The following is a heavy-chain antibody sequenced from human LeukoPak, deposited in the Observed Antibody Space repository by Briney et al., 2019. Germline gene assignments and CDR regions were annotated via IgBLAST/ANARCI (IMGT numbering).Heavy chain of an antibody. Sequence: GGSLRLSCAASGFTFSSYAMTWVRQAPGKGLEWVSAISGSGGTTYYADSVKGRFTISRDNAKNSLYLQMSSLRAEDTAVYYCARDGGSYTYYFDYWGQGTLVTVSS. CDR2: ISGSGGTT. CDR3: ARDGGSYTYYFDY. V-gene: IGHV3-23*01. CDR1: GFTFSSYA. D-gene: IGHD1-26*01. J-gene: IGHJ4*02.